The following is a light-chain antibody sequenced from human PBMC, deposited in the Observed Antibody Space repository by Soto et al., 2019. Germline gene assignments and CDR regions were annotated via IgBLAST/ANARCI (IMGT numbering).Light chain of an antibody. CDR1: SSDVGGYNS. CDR2: DVS. CDR3: CSYAGSYV. J-gene: IGLJ1*01. Sequence: QSVLTQPRSMSGSPGQSVTISYTGTSSDVGGYNSVSWYQQHPGKAPKLMIYDVSKRPSGVPDRFSGSKSGNTASLTISGLQAEDEADYYCCSYAGSYVFGTGTKVTVL. V-gene: IGLV2-11*01.